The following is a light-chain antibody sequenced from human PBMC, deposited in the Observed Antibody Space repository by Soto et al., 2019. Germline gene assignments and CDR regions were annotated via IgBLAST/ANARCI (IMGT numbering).Light chain of an antibody. CDR2: DVT. Sequence: QSALTQPRSVSGSPGQSVTISCSGSDSDVGYYNYVSWYQQHPGKAPKLMIYDVTKRPSGVSDRFSASKSGNTASLTISGLQAEDEADYYCCSYAGYYTVVFGGGTKLTVL. CDR1: DSDVGYYNY. V-gene: IGLV2-11*01. CDR3: CSYAGYYTVV. J-gene: IGLJ2*01.